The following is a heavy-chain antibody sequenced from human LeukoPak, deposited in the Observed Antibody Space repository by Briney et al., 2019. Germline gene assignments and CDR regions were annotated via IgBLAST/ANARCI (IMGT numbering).Heavy chain of an antibody. CDR2: IYYSGST. J-gene: IGHJ4*02. D-gene: IGHD3-10*01. V-gene: IGHV4-59*01. CDR1: GVPISSYY. CDR3: ARDPTGGFGEL. Sequence: PSETLSLTCTVSGVPISSYYWSWIRQPPGKGLEWIGYIYYSGSTNYNPSLKSRVTISVDTSKNQFSLKLSSVTAADTAVYYCARDPTGGFGELWGQGTLVTVSS.